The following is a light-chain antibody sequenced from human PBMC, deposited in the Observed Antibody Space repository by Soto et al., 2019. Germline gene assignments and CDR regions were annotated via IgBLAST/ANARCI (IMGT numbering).Light chain of an antibody. J-gene: IGKJ4*01. CDR1: QDINSY. V-gene: IGKV1-33*01. CDR3: QQYDKLPLT. Sequence: DIQMTQSPSSLSASVGDRVTITCQASQDINSYLAWYQQKPGKAPKFLIFDAFNLETGIPSRFSGSGSGTGFTFTISNLQPEDVATYYCQQYDKLPLTFGGGTKVDIK. CDR2: DAF.